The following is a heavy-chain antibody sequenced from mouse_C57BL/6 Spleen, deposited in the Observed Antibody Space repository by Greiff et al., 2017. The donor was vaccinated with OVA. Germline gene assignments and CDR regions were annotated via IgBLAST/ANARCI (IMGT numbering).Heavy chain of an antibody. J-gene: IGHJ1*03. CDR3: AREGERGWYFDV. V-gene: IGHV5-4*01. CDR2: ISDGGSYT. Sequence: EVHLVESGGGLVKPGGSLKLSCAASGFTFSSYAMSWVRQTPEKRLEWVATISDGGSYTYYPDNVKGRFTISRDNAKNNLYLQMSHLKSEDTAMYYCAREGERGWYFDVWGTGTTVTVSS. CDR1: GFTFSSYA.